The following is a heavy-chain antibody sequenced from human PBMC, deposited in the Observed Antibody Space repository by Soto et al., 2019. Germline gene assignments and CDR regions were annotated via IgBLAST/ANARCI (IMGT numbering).Heavy chain of an antibody. J-gene: IGHJ6*02. CDR2: IYPGDSDT. CDR3: ARGGRNCSSTSCYIGNYYYGMDV. D-gene: IGHD2-2*02. CDR1: VYSFTSYW. Sequence: PGESLKISCKGSVYSFTSYWIGWVRQMPGKGLEWVGIIYPGDSDTRYSPSFQGQVTISADKSISTAYLQWSSLKASDTAMYYCARGGRNCSSTSCYIGNYYYGMDVWGQGTTVTVSS. V-gene: IGHV5-51*01.